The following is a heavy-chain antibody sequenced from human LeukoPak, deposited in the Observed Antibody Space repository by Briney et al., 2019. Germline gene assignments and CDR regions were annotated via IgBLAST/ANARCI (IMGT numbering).Heavy chain of an antibody. D-gene: IGHD3-3*01. Sequence: GGSLRLSCAASGFTFSSYWMSCVRQAPGKGLEWVANIKQAGSEKYYVDSVKGRFTISRDNAKNSLYLQMNSLRAEDTAVYYCARDARRFWSGYYTHNPWGQGTLVTVSS. CDR2: IKQAGSEK. CDR1: GFTFSSYW. J-gene: IGHJ5*02. V-gene: IGHV3-7*03. CDR3: ARDARRFWSGYYTHNP.